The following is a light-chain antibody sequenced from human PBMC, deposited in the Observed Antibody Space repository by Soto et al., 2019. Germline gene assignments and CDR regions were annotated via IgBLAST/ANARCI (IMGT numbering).Light chain of an antibody. CDR1: QSISSY. Sequence: ITHSPYAWLASVGDAVTTTCRASQSISSYLNWYQQKPGKAPKLLIYAASSLQSGVPSRFSGSGSGTDFTLTISSLQPEDFATYYCQPSERTPPTFGGGTK. CDR3: QPSERTPPT. V-gene: IGKV1-39*01. J-gene: IGKJ4*01. CDR2: AAS.